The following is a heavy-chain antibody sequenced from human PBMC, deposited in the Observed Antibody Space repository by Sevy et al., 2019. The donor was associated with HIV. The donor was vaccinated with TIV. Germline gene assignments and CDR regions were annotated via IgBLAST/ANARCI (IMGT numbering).Heavy chain of an antibody. J-gene: IGHJ6*02. V-gene: IGHV3-30*03. CDR2: ISNDGSNE. CDR1: EFTFNNYG. Sequence: GGSLRLSCAASEFTFNNYGMHWVRQAPGKGLEWVALISNDGSNEYYADSVKGRFTISRDNFKNTLYLQMNCLRAEDTSRYPCARPRAYYKNYYYGMDVWGQWTTVTVSS. CDR3: ARPRAYYKNYYYGMDV. D-gene: IGHD3-10*01.